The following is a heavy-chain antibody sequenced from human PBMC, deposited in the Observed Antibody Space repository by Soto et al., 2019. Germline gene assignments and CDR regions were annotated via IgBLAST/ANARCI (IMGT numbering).Heavy chain of an antibody. CDR2: ISGNGGST. Sequence: GGSLRLSCAASGFTFSTYAMSWVRQAPGKGLEWVSAISGNGGSTHYADSVKGRFTISRDNSKNTLYLQMNSLRVEDTALYYCARRGFCSGGSCYWFNYWGQGTLVTVSS. J-gene: IGHJ4*02. CDR3: ARRGFCSGGSCYWFNY. CDR1: GFTFSTYA. V-gene: IGHV3-23*01. D-gene: IGHD2-15*01.